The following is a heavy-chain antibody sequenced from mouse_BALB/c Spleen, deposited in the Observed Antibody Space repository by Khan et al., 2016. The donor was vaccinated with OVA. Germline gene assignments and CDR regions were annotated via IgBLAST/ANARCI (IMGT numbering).Heavy chain of an antibody. V-gene: IGHV3-2*02. J-gene: IGHJ2*01. D-gene: IGHD1-1*01. Sequence: EVQLQESGPGLVKPSQSLSLTCTVTGYSITSDYAWNWIRQFPGNKVEWMGYISYSGDTAYNPSLKSRISITRDTSKNQFFLQLNSVTTEDTAKFYCESTILYYSGSNFEWYYFDYWGQGTTLTVSS. CDR1: GYSITSDYA. CDR2: ISYSGDT. CDR3: ESTILYYSGSNFEWYYFDY.